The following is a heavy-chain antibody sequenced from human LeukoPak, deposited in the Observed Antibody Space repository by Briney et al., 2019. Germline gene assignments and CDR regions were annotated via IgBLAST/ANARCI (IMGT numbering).Heavy chain of an antibody. CDR1: GFTFSSYA. V-gene: IGHV3-23*01. Sequence: PGGSLRLSCAASGFTFSSYAMSWVRQAPGKGLEWVSAISGSGGSTYYADSAKGRFTISRDNSKNTLYLQMDSLRAEDTAVYYCAKSSITMVRGATDYWGQGTLVTVSS. CDR3: AKSSITMVRGATDY. J-gene: IGHJ4*02. CDR2: ISGSGGST. D-gene: IGHD3-10*01.